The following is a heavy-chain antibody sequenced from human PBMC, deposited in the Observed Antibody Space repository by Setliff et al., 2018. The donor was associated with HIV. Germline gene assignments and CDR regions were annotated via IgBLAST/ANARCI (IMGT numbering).Heavy chain of an antibody. Sequence: GESLKISCAASGFTFSNYGMHWVRQAPGKGLEWVAVIWYDGSNQNYAGSVKGRLTISRDNSNNTMYLQMNSLTPEDTAVYYCARYSSSWHTFDYWGQGTLVTVSS. V-gene: IGHV3-33*01. CDR2: IWYDGSNQ. CDR1: GFTFSNYG. J-gene: IGHJ4*02. CDR3: ARYSSSWHTFDY. D-gene: IGHD6-13*01.